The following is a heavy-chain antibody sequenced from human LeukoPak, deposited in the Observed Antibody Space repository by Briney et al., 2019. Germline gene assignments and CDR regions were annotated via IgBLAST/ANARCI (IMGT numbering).Heavy chain of an antibody. CDR2: IYYSGST. Sequence: SETLSLTCTVSGGSISSYYWSWIRQPPGKGLEWIGYIYYSGSTNYNPSLKSRVTISVDTSKSQFSLKLSSVTAADTAVYYCAREAMARFDYWGQGTLVTVSS. D-gene: IGHD2-8*01. J-gene: IGHJ4*02. V-gene: IGHV4-59*01. CDR3: AREAMARFDY. CDR1: GGSISSYY.